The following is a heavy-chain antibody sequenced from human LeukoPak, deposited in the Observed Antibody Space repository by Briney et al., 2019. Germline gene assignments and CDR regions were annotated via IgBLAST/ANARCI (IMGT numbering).Heavy chain of an antibody. V-gene: IGHV3-74*01. D-gene: IGHD2-15*01. CDR2: MNSDGSST. Sequence: GGSLRLSCAASGFTFSYYWMHWVRQAPGKGPVWVSRMNSDGSSTSYADSVKGRFTISRDNARNTPYLQTNSLRAEDTAVYYCARGFGCSGGNCSPRAFDYWGQGTLVTASS. CDR3: ARGFGCSGGNCSPRAFDY. J-gene: IGHJ4*02. CDR1: GFTFSYYW.